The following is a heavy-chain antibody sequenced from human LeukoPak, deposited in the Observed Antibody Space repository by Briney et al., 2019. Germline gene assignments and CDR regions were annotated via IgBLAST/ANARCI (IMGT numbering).Heavy chain of an antibody. V-gene: IGHV4-4*02. CDR3: ARDPAAVRDIAATGTGGN. CDR2: IYHSGST. D-gene: IGHD6-13*01. Sequence: PSETLSLTCAVSGGSISSSNWWSWVRQPPRKGLEWIGEIYHSGSTNYNPSLKSRVTISVDKSKNQFSLKLSSVTAADTAVYYCARDPAAVRDIAATGTGGNWGQGTLVTVSS. CDR1: GGSISSSNW. J-gene: IGHJ4*02.